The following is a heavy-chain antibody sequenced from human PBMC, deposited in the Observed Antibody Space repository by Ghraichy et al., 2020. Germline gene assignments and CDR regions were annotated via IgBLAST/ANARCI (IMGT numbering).Heavy chain of an antibody. Sequence: SRTLSLTCTVSGGSISSYYWSWIRQPPGKGLEWIGYIYYSGSTNYNPSLKSRVTISVDTSKNQFSLKLSSVTAADTAVYYCARQLTPDRGGFWYFDLWGRGTLVTVSS. J-gene: IGHJ2*01. CDR3: ARQLTPDRGGFWYFDL. D-gene: IGHD3-10*01. V-gene: IGHV4-59*08. CDR1: GGSISSYY. CDR2: IYYSGST.